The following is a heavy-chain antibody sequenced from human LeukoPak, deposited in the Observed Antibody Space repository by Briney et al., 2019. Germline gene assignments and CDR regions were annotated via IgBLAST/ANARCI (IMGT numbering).Heavy chain of an antibody. CDR1: GYTFTGYY. V-gene: IGHV1-2*04. Sequence: ASVKVSCKASGYTFTGYYMHWVRQAPGQGLEWMGWINPNSGGTNYAQKFQGWVTMTRDTSISTAYMELSRLRSDDTAVYYCARGGLEYYYDSSGYYSLSFDYWGQGTLVTVSS. D-gene: IGHD3-22*01. CDR2: INPNSGGT. CDR3: ARGGLEYYYDSSGYYSLSFDY. J-gene: IGHJ4*02.